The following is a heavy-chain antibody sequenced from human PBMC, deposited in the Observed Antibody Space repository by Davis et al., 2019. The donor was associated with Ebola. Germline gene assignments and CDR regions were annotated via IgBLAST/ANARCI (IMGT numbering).Heavy chain of an antibody. J-gene: IGHJ2*01. Sequence: SETLSLTCTVSGGSISSSSYYWGWIRQPPGKGLEWIGYIYYSGSTNYNPSLKSRVTISVDTSKNQFSLKLSSVTAADTAIYYCVRTVLIVIPSTVRYFDLWGRGTLVTVSS. CDR1: GGSISSSSYY. CDR3: VRTVLIVIPSTVRYFDL. CDR2: IYYSGST. V-gene: IGHV4-61*05. D-gene: IGHD2-21*01.